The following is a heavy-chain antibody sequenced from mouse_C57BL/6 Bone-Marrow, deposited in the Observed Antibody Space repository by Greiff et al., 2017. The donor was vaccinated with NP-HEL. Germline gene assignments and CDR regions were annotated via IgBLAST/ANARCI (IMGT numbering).Heavy chain of an antibody. D-gene: IGHD1-1*01. CDR1: GFDIKDYY. J-gene: IGHJ4*01. CDR2: IDPEDGET. CDR3: ARPTVVAFYAMDY. V-gene: IGHV14-2*01. Sequence: EVKLVESGAELVKPGASVKLSCTASGFDIKDYYMHWVKQRTEQGLEWIGRIDPEDGETKYAPKFQGKATITADTSSNTAYLQLSSLTSEDTAVYYCARPTVVAFYAMDYWGQGTSVTVSS.